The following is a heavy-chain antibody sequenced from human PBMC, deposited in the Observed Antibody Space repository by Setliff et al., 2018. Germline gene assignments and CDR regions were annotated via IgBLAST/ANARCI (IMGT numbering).Heavy chain of an antibody. CDR2: IIPIFGTA. V-gene: IGHV1-69*13. J-gene: IGHJ6*03. CDR3: ARSGGGYDFWSGYLVSHYYYYYYMDV. CDR1: GGTFSSYA. D-gene: IGHD3-3*01. Sequence: GASVKVSCKASGGTFSSYAISWVRQAPGQGLEWMGGIIPIFGTANYAQKFQGRVTITADESTSTAYMELSSLRSEDTAVYYCARSGGGYDFWSGYLVSHYYYYYYMDVWGKGTTVTVSS.